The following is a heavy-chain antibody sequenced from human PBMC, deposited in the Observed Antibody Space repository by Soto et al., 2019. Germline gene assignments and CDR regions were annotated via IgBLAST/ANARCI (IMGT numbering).Heavy chain of an antibody. Sequence: QVQLVQSGAEVRKPGSSGKVSCKASGGSFGNYAVSWLRQAPGQGFEWMGTTIPIFGSSNYAQNFQGRLTMTAEKSSGTACMDLSSLRSEDTAVYYCARDALGGGRLGGLDVWGQGTTVTVSS. V-gene: IGHV1-69*06. CDR3: ARDALGGGRLGGLDV. D-gene: IGHD3-10*01. CDR1: GGSFGNYA. J-gene: IGHJ6*02. CDR2: TIPIFGSS.